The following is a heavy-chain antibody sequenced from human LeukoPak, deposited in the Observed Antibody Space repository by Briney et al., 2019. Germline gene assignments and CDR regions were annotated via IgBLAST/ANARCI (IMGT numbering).Heavy chain of an antibody. J-gene: IGHJ6*03. CDR2: INHSGST. CDR3: ASSIAARPYYYYYYMDV. V-gene: IGHV4-34*01. CDR1: GGSFSGYY. Sequence: SETLSLTCAVYGGSFSGYYWSWIRQPPGKGLEWIGEINHSGSTNYNPSPKSRVTISVDTSKNQFSLKLSSVTAADTAVYYCASSIAARPYYYYYYMDVWGKGTTVTVSS. D-gene: IGHD6-6*01.